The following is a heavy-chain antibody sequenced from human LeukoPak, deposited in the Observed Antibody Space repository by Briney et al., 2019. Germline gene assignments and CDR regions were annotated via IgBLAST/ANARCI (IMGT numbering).Heavy chain of an antibody. D-gene: IGHD3-22*01. CDR2: ISAYNGNT. V-gene: IGHV1-18*01. J-gene: IGHJ3*02. CDR3: ARVGHYYDSSGLGAFDI. Sequence: ASVKVSRKASGYTFTSYGISWVRQAPGQGLEWMGWISAYNGNTKNAQKFQGRVTMTTDTSTSTAYMELRSLRSDDTAVYYCARVGHYYDSSGLGAFDIWGQGTMVTVSS. CDR1: GYTFTSYG.